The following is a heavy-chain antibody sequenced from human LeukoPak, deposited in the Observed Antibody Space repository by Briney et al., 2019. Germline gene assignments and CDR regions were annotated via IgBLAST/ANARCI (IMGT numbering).Heavy chain of an antibody. V-gene: IGHV1-8*01. D-gene: IGHD2-21*02. CDR3: ASAYCGGDCYTDLGY. Sequence: ASVKVSCKASGYTFTNYDINWVRQATGQGLEWMGWMNPNSGHTDYAQKFQGRVTMTRNTSISTAYMELSSLRSEDTAVYYCASAYCGGDCYTDLGYWGQGTLVTVSS. CDR2: MNPNSGHT. CDR1: GYTFTNYD. J-gene: IGHJ4*02.